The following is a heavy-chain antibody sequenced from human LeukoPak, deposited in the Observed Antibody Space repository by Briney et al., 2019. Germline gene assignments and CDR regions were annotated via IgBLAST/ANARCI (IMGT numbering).Heavy chain of an antibody. CDR2: ISGSGGST. J-gene: IGHJ4*02. V-gene: IGHV3-23*01. Sequence: GGSLRLSCAASGFTFSSYATSWVRQAPGKGLEWVSAISGSGGSTYYADSVKGRFTISRDNSKNTLYLQMNSLRAEDTAVYYCAKLRTIVVVPAAIWYWGQGTLVTVSS. CDR3: AKLRTIVVVPAAIWY. D-gene: IGHD2-2*01. CDR1: GFTFSSYA.